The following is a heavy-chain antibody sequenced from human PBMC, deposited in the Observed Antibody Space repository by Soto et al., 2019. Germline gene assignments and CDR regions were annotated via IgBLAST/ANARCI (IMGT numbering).Heavy chain of an antibody. CDR2: VYYTGST. J-gene: IGHJ4*02. D-gene: IGHD6-19*01. CDR3: ARSVAVPGAHIDY. CDR1: AGSISGSY. Sequence: QVQLQESGPGLVKPSETLSLTCSVSAGSISGSYWSWIRQSPGKGLEWLGYVYYTGSTNYSPSLRSRVSISVDTSKNEFSLRLSSVTAADTAVYFCARSVAVPGAHIDYWGQGTQVTVSS. V-gene: IGHV4-59*01.